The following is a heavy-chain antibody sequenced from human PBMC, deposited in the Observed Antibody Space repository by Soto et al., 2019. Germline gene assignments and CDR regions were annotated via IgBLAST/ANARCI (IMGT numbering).Heavy chain of an antibody. CDR1: GFTFSSYG. CDR2: ISYDGSNK. CDR3: AKDFNYDFWSGYYTSYYFDY. Sequence: PGGSLRLSCAASGFTFSSYGMHWVRQAPGKGLEWVAVISYDGSNKYYADSVKGRFTISRDNSKNTLYLQMNSLRAEDTAVYYCAKDFNYDFWSGYYTSYYFDYWGQGTLVTVSS. V-gene: IGHV3-30*18. D-gene: IGHD3-3*01. J-gene: IGHJ4*02.